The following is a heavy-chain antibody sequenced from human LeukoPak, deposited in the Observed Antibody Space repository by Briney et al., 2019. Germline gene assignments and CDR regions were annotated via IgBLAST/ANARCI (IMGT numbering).Heavy chain of an antibody. CDR3: AREPTVTTGGYYYYYMDV. J-gene: IGHJ6*03. Sequence: ASVKVSCXASGYTFTGYYMHWVRQAPGQGLEWMGRINPNSGGTNYAQKFQGRVTMTRDTSISTAYMELSRLRSDDTAVYYCAREPTVTTGGYYYYYMDVWGKGTTVTVSS. CDR2: INPNSGGT. D-gene: IGHD4-17*01. CDR1: GYTFTGYY. V-gene: IGHV1-2*06.